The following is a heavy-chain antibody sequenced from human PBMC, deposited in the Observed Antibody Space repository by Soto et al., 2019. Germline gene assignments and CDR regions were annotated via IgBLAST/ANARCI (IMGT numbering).Heavy chain of an antibody. CDR3: VRESWGMAMGY. V-gene: IGHV3-74*01. CDR1: GITLRTYW. D-gene: IGHD3-16*01. Sequence: PGGSLRLSCVASGITLRTYWMHWVRQAPGKGLVWVPRINSDGSSTSYADSVKGRFTISRDNAKNTVYLQMNSLRAEDTAEYYCVRESWGMAMGYWGQGPPTTSPQ. J-gene: IGHJ4*02. CDR2: INSDGSST.